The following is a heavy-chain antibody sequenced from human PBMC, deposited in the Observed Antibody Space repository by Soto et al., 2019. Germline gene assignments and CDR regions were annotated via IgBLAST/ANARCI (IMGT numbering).Heavy chain of an antibody. Sequence: EVQLVESGGGLVQPGGSLRLSCAASGFTFSSYSMNWVRQAPGKGLEWVSSISSSSSYIYYADSVKGRFTISRDNAKNSLYLQMNSLRAEDTSVYYFARVGYSSSWYAPYYYYYYMDVWGKGTTVTVSS. CDR2: ISSSSSYI. J-gene: IGHJ6*03. CDR1: GFTFSSYS. D-gene: IGHD6-13*01. V-gene: IGHV3-21*01. CDR3: ARVGYSSSWYAPYYYYYYMDV.